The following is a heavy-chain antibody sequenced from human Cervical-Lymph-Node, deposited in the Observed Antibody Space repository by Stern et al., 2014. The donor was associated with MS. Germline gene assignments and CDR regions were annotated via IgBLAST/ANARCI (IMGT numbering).Heavy chain of an antibody. V-gene: IGHV1-69*01. Sequence: VQLVQSGPEVKKPGSSVKLSCKASGGTFSDVINWVRQAPGQCLYWMGGFSPMFGTTNYAQKFQGRVKITADESMTTGYMELTSLTSEDTALYYCATTFHWGQGTLITVSS. CDR2: FSPMFGTT. CDR1: GGTFSDV. CDR3: ATTFH. J-gene: IGHJ4*02. D-gene: IGHD3-16*01.